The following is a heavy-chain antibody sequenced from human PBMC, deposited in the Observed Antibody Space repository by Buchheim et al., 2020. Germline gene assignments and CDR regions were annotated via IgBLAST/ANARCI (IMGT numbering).Heavy chain of an antibody. V-gene: IGHV3-30*18. CDR3: AKSPNRFGKVYYMDV. Sequence: QVQLVESGGGVVQPGRSLRLSCAVSGFIFSRFGMNWVRQTPGKGLEWVAFISHDGSKKDYADSVKGRFTISRDNSKNTLYLQMNSLRAEDTAVYYCAKSPNRFGKVYYMDVWGKGTT. J-gene: IGHJ6*03. CDR1: GFIFSRFG. CDR2: ISHDGSKK. D-gene: IGHD3-10*01.